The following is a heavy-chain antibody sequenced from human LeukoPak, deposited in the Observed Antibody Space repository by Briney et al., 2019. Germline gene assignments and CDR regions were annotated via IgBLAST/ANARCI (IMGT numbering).Heavy chain of an antibody. V-gene: IGHV3-23*01. CDR3: AKRVRGDYVLLPRGYFDY. CDR2: ISGSGGST. CDR1: GFTFSSYA. J-gene: IGHJ4*02. Sequence: PGGSLRLSCAASGFTFSSYAMSWVRQAPGKGLEWVSAISGSGGSTYYADSVKGRFTISRDNSKNTLYLQMNSLRAEDTAVYYCAKRVRGDYVLLPRGYFDYWGQGTLVTVSS. D-gene: IGHD4-17*01.